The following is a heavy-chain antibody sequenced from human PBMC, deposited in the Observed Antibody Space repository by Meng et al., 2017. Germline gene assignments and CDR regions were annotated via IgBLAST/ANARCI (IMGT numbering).Heavy chain of an antibody. CDR2: SNPNSGGT. D-gene: IGHD1-26*01. Sequence: ASVQVSCKASGYTFTGYYMHWVRQAPGQGLEWMGRSNPNSGGTNYAQKFQGRVTMTRDTSISTAYMELSRLRSDDTAVYYWARVAQWGEANYWGQGTLVTVSS. V-gene: IGHV1-2*06. CDR1: GYTFTGYY. CDR3: ARVAQWGEANY. J-gene: IGHJ4*02.